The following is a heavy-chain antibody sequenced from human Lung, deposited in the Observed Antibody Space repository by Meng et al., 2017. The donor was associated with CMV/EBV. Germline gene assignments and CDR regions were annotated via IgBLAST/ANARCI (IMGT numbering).Heavy chain of an antibody. CDR3: ARGYGPEGY. J-gene: IGHJ4*02. V-gene: IGHV4-34*01. CDR2: INHSGST. Sequence: LSLTCAVYGGSFSAYYWSWIRQPPGKGLEWIGEINHSGSTNYNPSLKSRVTISVDTSKNQFSLKLRSVTAADTAVYYCARGYGPEGYWGQGTLVTVSS. D-gene: IGHD3-10*01. CDR1: GGSFSAYY.